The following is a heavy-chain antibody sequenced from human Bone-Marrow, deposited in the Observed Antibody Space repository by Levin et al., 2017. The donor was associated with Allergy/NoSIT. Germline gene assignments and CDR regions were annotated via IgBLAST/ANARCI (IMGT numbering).Heavy chain of an antibody. J-gene: IGHJ4*02. CDR2: IIPLLDIV. V-gene: IGHV1-69*02. CDR1: VNIFSSYT. Sequence: KTGESLKISCKAAVNIFSSYTVNWVRQAPGQGLEWMGRIIPLLDIVNTAQKFQARVTFTADRSTDTAYMELNNLTSDDSAVYYCARDRAGVIPAAQIDSWGQGTLVTVSS. CDR3: ARDRAGVIPAAQIDS. D-gene: IGHD2-2*01.